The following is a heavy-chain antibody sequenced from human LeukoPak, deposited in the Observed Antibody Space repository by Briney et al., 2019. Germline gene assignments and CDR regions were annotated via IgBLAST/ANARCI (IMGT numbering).Heavy chain of an antibody. Sequence: SETLSLTCTVSGGSISSYYWSWIRQPPGKGLEWIGYIYYSGSTNYNPSLKSRVTISVDTSKNQFSLKLSSVTAADTAVYYCARDQGIPEGYFDYWGQGTLVTVSS. CDR1: GGSISSYY. CDR2: IYYSGST. J-gene: IGHJ4*02. CDR3: ARDQGIPEGYFDY. V-gene: IGHV4-59*01. D-gene: IGHD2-21*01.